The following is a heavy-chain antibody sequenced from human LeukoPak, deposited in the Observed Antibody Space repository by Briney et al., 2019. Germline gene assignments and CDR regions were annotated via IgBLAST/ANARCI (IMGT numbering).Heavy chain of an antibody. CDR1: GYTFTSYD. CDR3: ARVRFYRSKPPWGTNWFDP. D-gene: IGHD3-16*02. CDR2: MNPNSGNT. V-gene: IGHV1-8*03. J-gene: IGHJ5*02. Sequence: ASVKVSCKASGYTFTSYDINWVRQATGQGLEWMGWMNPNSGNTGYAQKFQGRVTITRNTSISTAYMELRSLRSDDTAVYYCARVRFYRSKPPWGTNWFDPWGQGTLVTVSS.